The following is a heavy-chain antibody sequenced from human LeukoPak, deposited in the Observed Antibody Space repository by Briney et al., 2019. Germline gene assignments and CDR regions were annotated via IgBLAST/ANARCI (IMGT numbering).Heavy chain of an antibody. CDR3: ARQESRNYQYEGLDY. J-gene: IGHJ4*02. CDR2: ISYNGGRK. Sequence: PGGSLRLSCAVSGFSFSGYAIHWVRQAPGKGLEWVALISYNGGRKDYADSVKGRFTIDRDNSKNTVYLQMNSLRPDDTGIYSCARQESRNYQYEGLDYWGQGNLVTVSS. CDR1: GFSFSGYA. D-gene: IGHD3-16*01. V-gene: IGHV3-30*04.